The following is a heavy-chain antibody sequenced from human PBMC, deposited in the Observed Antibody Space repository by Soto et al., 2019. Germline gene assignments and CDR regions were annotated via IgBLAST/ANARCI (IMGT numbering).Heavy chain of an antibody. CDR3: ASIIAARLPGIDY. Sequence: SETLSLTCTVSGGSISSGDYYWSWIRQPPGKGLEWIGYIYYSGSTYYNPSLKSRVTISVDTSKNQFSLKLSSVTAADTAVYYCASIIAARLPGIDYWGQGTLVTVSS. CDR2: IYYSGST. V-gene: IGHV4-30-4*01. D-gene: IGHD6-6*01. J-gene: IGHJ4*02. CDR1: GGSISSGDYY.